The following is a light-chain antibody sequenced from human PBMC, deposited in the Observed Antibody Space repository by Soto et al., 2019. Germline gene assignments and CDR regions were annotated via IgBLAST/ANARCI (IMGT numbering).Light chain of an antibody. CDR1: HDISSW. CDR2: AAS. V-gene: IGKV1D-12*01. J-gene: IGKJ4*02. CDR3: QQANSCPLT. Sequence: DIQMTQSPSSVSSSLGDRVTITCRASHDISSWLAWYQHKPGKAPSLLIYAASSFQIGGQLRFRGSGSGKDFALTVDGLESEDFATYFCQQANSCPLTCGGGTNVEIK.